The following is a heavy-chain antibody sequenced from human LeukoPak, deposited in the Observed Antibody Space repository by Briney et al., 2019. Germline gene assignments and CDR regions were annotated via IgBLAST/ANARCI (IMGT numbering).Heavy chain of an antibody. D-gene: IGHD3-16*02. V-gene: IGHV4-30-2*01. J-gene: IGHJ6*02. CDR3: ARDLPGDYVWGSYRYTPGDV. Sequence: SETLSLTCTVSSGSINSGGNYWTWIRQPAAKGLEWIGYIYRSGTADYNPSLKSRVAISIDRPKNQFSLNLSFLTAADTAVYYCARDLPGDYVWGSYRYTPGDVWGQGTTVTVSS. CDR2: IYRSGTA. CDR1: SGSINSGGNY.